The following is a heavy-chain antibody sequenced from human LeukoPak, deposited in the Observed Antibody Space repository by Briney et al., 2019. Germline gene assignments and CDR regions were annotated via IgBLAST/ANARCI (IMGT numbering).Heavy chain of an antibody. CDR1: GGSITSGDYY. CDR3: ARVYDFWSGYSFGAFNI. J-gene: IGHJ3*02. V-gene: IGHV4-30-4*01. CDR2: IYYSGRT. Sequence: PSQTLSLTCTVSGGSITSGDYYWSWLRQPPGKGLEWIGYIYYSGRTYYNPSLKSRVSISVDTSKNQFSLKLSSVTAADTAVYYCARVYDFWSGYSFGAFNIRGQGTMVTVSS. D-gene: IGHD3-3*01.